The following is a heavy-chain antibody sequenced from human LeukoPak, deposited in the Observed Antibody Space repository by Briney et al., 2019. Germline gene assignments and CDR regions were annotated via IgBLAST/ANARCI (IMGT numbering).Heavy chain of an antibody. CDR3: AKATMVLGWFDP. CDR1: GFTFSTFA. J-gene: IGHJ5*02. Sequence: GVSLRLSCAASGFTFSTFAMAWVRQAPGKGLEWVSAISGSGGSTYYADSVKGRFTISRDNSKNTLYLQLSSLRAEDTALYYCAKATMVLGWFDPWGQGTLVTVSS. V-gene: IGHV3-23*01. CDR2: ISGSGGST. D-gene: IGHD4-23*01.